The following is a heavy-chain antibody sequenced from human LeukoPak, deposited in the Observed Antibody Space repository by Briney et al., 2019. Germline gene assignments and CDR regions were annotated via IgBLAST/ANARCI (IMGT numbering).Heavy chain of an antibody. CDR3: ARDLGYSSSSRGTAFDI. CDR1: GFTFSSYS. D-gene: IGHD6-6*01. J-gene: IGHJ3*02. CDR2: ISSSSSYI. Sequence: GGSLRLSCAASGFTFSSYSMNWVRQAPGKGLEWVSSISSSSSYIYYADSVKGRFTISRDNAKNSLYLQMNGLRAEDTAVYYCARDLGYSSSSRGTAFDIWGQGTMVTVSS. V-gene: IGHV3-21*01.